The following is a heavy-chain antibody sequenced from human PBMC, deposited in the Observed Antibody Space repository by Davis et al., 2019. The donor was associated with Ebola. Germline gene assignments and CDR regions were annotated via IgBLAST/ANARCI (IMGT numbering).Heavy chain of an antibody. J-gene: IGHJ3*02. CDR2: IIPIFGTA. D-gene: IGHD2-15*01. CDR3: AREYCSGGSCYSTAFDI. Sequence: AASVKVSCKASGGTFSSYAISWVRQAPGQGLEWMGGIIPIFGTANYAQRFHGRVTITADESTSTAYMELSSLRSEDTAVYYCAREYCSGGSCYSTAFDIWGQGTMVTVSS. V-gene: IGHV1-69*13. CDR1: GGTFSSYA.